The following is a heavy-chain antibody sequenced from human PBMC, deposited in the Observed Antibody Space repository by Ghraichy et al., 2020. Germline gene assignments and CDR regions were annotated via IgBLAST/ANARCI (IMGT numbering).Heavy chain of an antibody. Sequence: SETLSLTCAVYGGSFSGYYWSWIRQPPGKGLEWIGEINHSGSTNYNPSLKSRVTISVDTSKNQFSLKLSSVTAADTAVYYCARAPYNWNDIPLDVWGKGTTVTVSS. D-gene: IGHD1-20*01. V-gene: IGHV4-34*01. CDR3: ARAPYNWNDIPLDV. CDR1: GGSFSGYY. J-gene: IGHJ6*04. CDR2: INHSGST.